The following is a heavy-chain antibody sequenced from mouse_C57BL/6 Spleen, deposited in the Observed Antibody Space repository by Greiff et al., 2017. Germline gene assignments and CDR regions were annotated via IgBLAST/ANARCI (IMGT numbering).Heavy chain of an antibody. CDR1: GYTFTSYC. J-gene: IGHJ2*01. D-gene: IGHD2-2*01. CDR2: IYPADSYT. Sequence: QVQLQQPGAELVMPGASVKMSCTASGYTFTSYCMHWVKQRPGQGLEWIGEIYPADSYTNYNQKFKGKSTLTVDTSSSTAYMQLSSLTSEDAAVYDCASHGLGRGDFEGWGKGTTLTVS. CDR3: ASHGLGRGDFEG. V-gene: IGHV1-69*01.